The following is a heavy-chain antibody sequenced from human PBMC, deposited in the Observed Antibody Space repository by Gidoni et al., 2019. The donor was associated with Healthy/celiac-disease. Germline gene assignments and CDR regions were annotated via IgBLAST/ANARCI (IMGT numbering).Heavy chain of an antibody. V-gene: IGHV3-30*18. CDR1: GFTFSSYG. Sequence: QVQLVESGGGVVQPGRSLRLSCAASGFTFSSYGMHWVRQAPGKGLEWVAVISYDGSNKYYADSVKGRFTISRDNSKNTLYLQMNSLRAEDTAVYYCAKDRGSGGAFDYWGQGTLVTVSS. CDR3: AKDRGSGGAFDY. J-gene: IGHJ4*02. CDR2: ISYDGSNK. D-gene: IGHD6-19*01.